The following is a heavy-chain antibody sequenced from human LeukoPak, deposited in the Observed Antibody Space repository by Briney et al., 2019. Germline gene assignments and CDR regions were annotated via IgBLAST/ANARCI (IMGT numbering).Heavy chain of an antibody. D-gene: IGHD5-18*01. J-gene: IGHJ4*02. Sequence: GGSLRLSCAATGFTFSNCEMNWVRQAPGKGLEWISHISVSGSTMYDADSVKGRFTISRDNAKSSLYLQMNSLRAEDTAVYYCARDSGYSCADDYWGQGTLVTVSS. CDR1: GFTFSNCE. CDR3: ARDSGYSCADDY. V-gene: IGHV3-48*03. CDR2: ISVSGSTM.